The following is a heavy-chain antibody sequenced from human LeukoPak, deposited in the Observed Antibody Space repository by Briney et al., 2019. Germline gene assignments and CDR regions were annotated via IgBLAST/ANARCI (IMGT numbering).Heavy chain of an antibody. CDR3: AREGNYGSGSFGFSAFDI. J-gene: IGHJ3*02. V-gene: IGHV3-33*01. CDR2: IWYDGSNK. Sequence: GESLRLSCAASGFTFSSYGMHWVRQAPGKGLEWVAVIWYDGSNKYYADSVKGRFTISRDNSKNTLYLQMNSLRAEDTAVYYCAREGNYGSGSFGFSAFDIWGQGTMVTVSS. CDR1: GFTFSSYG. D-gene: IGHD3-10*01.